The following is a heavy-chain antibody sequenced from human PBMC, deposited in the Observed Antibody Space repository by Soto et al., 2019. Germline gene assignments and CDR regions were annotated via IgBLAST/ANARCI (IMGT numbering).Heavy chain of an antibody. D-gene: IGHD3-10*02. V-gene: IGHV1-2*02. J-gene: IGHJ3*01. CDR2: INPNSGGT. Sequence: ASVKVSCKASGYTFTGYYIHWVRQAPEQGLEWMAWINPNSGGTNYAQKFQGRVTVTRDTSISTAYMELSSLRSDDTAVYYCARGRKLGATDTAMLEDMWGQGTMVTVSS. CDR3: ARGRKLGATDTAMLEDM. CDR1: GYTFTGYY.